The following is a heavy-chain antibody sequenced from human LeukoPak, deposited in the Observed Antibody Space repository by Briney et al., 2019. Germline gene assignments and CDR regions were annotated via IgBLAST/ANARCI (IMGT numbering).Heavy chain of an antibody. V-gene: IGHV1-69*13. CDR3: ARALQPYYYDSSGYYASSFDY. J-gene: IGHJ4*02. CDR1: GGTFSSYA. Sequence: SVKVSCKASGGTFSSYAISWVRQAPGQGLEWMGGIIPIFGTANYAQKFQGRVTITADESTSTAYMELSSLRSEDTAVYYCARALQPYYYDSSGYYASSFDYWGQGTLVTVSA. CDR2: IIPIFGTA. D-gene: IGHD3-22*01.